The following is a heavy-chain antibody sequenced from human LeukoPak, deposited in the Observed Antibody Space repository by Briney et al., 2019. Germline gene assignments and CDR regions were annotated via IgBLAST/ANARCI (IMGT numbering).Heavy chain of an antibody. J-gene: IGHJ4*02. CDR3: ARVAYSSSWYGRDY. CDR1: GGSFSGHY. CDR2: INHSGST. D-gene: IGHD6-13*01. V-gene: IGHV4-34*01. Sequence: TSETLSLTCAVYGGSFSGHYWSWIRQPPGKGLEWIGEINHSGSTNYNPSLKSRVTISVDTSKNQFSLKLSSVTAADTAVYYCARVAYSSSWYGRDYWGQGTLVTVSS.